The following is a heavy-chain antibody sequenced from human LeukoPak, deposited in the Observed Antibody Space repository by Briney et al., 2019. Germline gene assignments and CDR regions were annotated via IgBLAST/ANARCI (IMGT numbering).Heavy chain of an antibody. CDR1: GFTFSSYS. CDR2: ISSSSSTI. D-gene: IGHD6-19*01. V-gene: IGHV3-48*02. CDR3: ARDNTCSSGWYVQDAFDI. Sequence: GGSLRLSCAASGFTFSSYSMNWVRQAPGKGLEWVSYISSSSSTIYYADSVKGRFTISRDNAKNSLYLQMNSLRDEDTAVYYCARDNTCSSGWYVQDAFDIWGQGTMVTVSS. J-gene: IGHJ3*02.